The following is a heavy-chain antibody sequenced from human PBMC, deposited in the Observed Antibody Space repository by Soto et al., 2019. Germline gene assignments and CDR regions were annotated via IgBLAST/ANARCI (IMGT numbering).Heavy chain of an antibody. Sequence: ASGKVSGEASGYTFTRYYMHWVRQAPGQGLEWMGIINPSGGSTSYAQKFQGRVTMTRDTSTSTVYMELSSLRSEDTAVYYCARDRGIVVVTATLAYWGQGTLVTRLL. CDR2: INPSGGST. CDR1: GYTFTRYY. J-gene: IGHJ4*02. V-gene: IGHV1-46*01. D-gene: IGHD2-21*02. CDR3: ARDRGIVVVTATLAY.